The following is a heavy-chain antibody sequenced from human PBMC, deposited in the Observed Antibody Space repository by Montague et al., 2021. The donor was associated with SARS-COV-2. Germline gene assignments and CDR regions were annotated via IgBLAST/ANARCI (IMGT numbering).Heavy chain of an antibody. D-gene: IGHD6-13*01. CDR3: ASGRMVPYSSSWTTLYYYYGMDV. CDR1: GDSVSSNSPA. J-gene: IGHJ6*02. Sequence: CAISGDSVSSNSPAWNWLRPEPSSRVHWLGRTYYKSKWYNDYAVSVKSRITINPDTSKNQFSLQLNSVTPEDTAVYYCASGRMVPYSSSWTTLYYYYGMDVGGQGTTGTVAS. CDR2: TYYKSKWYN. V-gene: IGHV6-1*01.